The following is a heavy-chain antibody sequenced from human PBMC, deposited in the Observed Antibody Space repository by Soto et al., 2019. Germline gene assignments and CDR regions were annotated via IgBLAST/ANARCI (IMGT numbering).Heavy chain of an antibody. CDR2: IFPIFGTA. D-gene: IGHD5-18*01. CDR1: GGTFSSYA. Sequence: SVKVSCKASGGTFSSYAFSWVRQAPGHGLEWMGGIFPIFGTANYAQNFQGRVTITADESTSTSYMELSSLRSEDAAMYYCALARCVDTAMVQGYYFDYWGQGTLVTVSS. J-gene: IGHJ4*02. V-gene: IGHV1-69*13. CDR3: ALARCVDTAMVQGYYFDY.